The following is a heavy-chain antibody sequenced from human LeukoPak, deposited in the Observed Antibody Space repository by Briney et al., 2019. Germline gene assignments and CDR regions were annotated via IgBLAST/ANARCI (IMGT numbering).Heavy chain of an antibody. CDR2: IIPIFGTA. J-gene: IGHJ1*01. V-gene: IGHV1-69*01. CDR3: ARDDNGEVVTATPTTIEYFQH. CDR1: GDTFSSYA. Sequence: SVKVSCKASGDTFSSYAISWVRQAPGQGLEWMGGIIPIFGTANYAQKFQGRVTITADESTSTAYMELSSLRSEDTAVYYCARDDNGEVVTATPTTIEYFQHWGQGTLVTVSS. D-gene: IGHD2-21*02.